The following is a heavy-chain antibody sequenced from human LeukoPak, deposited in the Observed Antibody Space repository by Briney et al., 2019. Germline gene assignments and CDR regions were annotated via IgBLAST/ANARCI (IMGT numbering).Heavy chain of an antibody. V-gene: IGHV4-38-2*02. J-gene: IGHJ4*02. Sequence: SETLSLTCAVSGYSISSGYYWGWIRQPPRRGQEWIGSVYHSGTTHYNPSLKSRVTISEDTSRNQFSLKLSSVTAADTAVYYCARDRGSSGWFDFDYWGQGTLVTVSS. D-gene: IGHD6-19*01. CDR1: GYSISSGYY. CDR3: ARDRGSSGWFDFDY. CDR2: VYHSGTT.